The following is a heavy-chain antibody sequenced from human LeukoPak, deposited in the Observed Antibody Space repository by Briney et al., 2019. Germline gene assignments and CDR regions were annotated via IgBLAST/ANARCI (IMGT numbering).Heavy chain of an antibody. V-gene: IGHV3-20*04. CDR1: GFTFGVYG. D-gene: IGHD5-24*01. CDR3: AKDAHLDGYNSVTFDY. CDR2: INWNGGST. Sequence: GGSLRLSCAASGFTFGVYGMSWVRQVPGKGLEWVSGINWNGGSTGYTDSVKGRFTISRDNAKNSLYLQMNSLRAEDTALYYCAKDAHLDGYNSVTFDYWGQGTLVTVSS. J-gene: IGHJ4*02.